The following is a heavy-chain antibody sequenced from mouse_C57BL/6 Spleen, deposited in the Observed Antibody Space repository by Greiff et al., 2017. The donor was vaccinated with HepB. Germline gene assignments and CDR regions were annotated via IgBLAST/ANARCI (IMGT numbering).Heavy chain of an antibody. CDR3: ARPFYGSSYDYAMDY. Sequence: EVQLKESGPGLVKPSQSLSLTCSVTGYSITSGYYWNWIRQFPGNKLEWMGYISYDGSNNYNPSLKNRISITRDTSKNQFFLKLNSVTTEDTATYYCARPFYGSSYDYAMDYWGQGTSVTVSS. D-gene: IGHD1-1*01. CDR2: ISYDGSN. J-gene: IGHJ4*01. CDR1: GYSITSGYY. V-gene: IGHV3-6*01.